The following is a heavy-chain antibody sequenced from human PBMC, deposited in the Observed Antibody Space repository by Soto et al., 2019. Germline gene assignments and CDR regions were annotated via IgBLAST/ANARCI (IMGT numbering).Heavy chain of an antibody. CDR2: IYHSGNT. CDR1: GGSISSSNW. D-gene: IGHD3-10*01. Sequence: QVQLQESGPGLVKPSGTLSLTCAVSGGSISSSNWWSWVRQPPGKGLEGIGEIYHSGNTNYNPSLKGPVTISVDKSKQQFSLKLGSVPAADTAVYYCERVMRSGTHLDYWGQGTLVTVSS. J-gene: IGHJ4*02. CDR3: ERVMRSGTHLDY. V-gene: IGHV4-4*02.